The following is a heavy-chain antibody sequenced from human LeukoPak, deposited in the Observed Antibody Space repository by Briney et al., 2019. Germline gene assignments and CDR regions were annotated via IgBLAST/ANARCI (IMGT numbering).Heavy chain of an antibody. CDR2: FDPEDGET. Sequence: ASVKVSCKVSGYTLTELSMHWVRQAPGKGLEWMGGFDPEDGETIYAQKSQGRVTMTEDTSTDTAYMELSSLRSEDAAVYYCATNLRYFDWFYFDYWGQGTLVTVSS. V-gene: IGHV1-24*01. CDR1: GYTLTELS. CDR3: ATNLRYFDWFYFDY. D-gene: IGHD3-9*01. J-gene: IGHJ4*02.